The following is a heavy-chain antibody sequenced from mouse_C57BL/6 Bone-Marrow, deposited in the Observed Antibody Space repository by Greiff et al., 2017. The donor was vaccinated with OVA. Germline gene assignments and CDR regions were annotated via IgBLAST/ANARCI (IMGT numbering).Heavy chain of an antibody. CDR2: IWSGGST. CDR3: ARNGRKLDYGSSYNYAMDY. CDR1: GFSLTSYG. D-gene: IGHD1-1*01. J-gene: IGHJ4*01. V-gene: IGHV2-2*01. Sequence: QVQLQQSGPGLVQPSQSLSITCTVSGFSLTSYGVHWVRQSPGKGLEWLGVIWSGGSTDYNAAFISRLSISKDNSKSQVFFKMNSLQADDTAIYYCARNGRKLDYGSSYNYAMDYWGQGTSVTVSS.